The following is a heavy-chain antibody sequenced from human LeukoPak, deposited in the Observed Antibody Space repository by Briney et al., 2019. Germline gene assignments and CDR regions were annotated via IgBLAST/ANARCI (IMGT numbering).Heavy chain of an antibody. CDR2: ISSSSVYI. V-gene: IGHV3-21*01. CDR3: ARSDYVDY. CDR1: GFTFSSFI. J-gene: IGHJ4*02. Sequence: GGSLRLSCAASGFTFSSFIMHWVRQAPGKGLEWVSSISSSSVYIYYADSMKGRFTISRDNSKNSLYLQMNSLRAEDTAVYYCARSDYVDYWGQGTLVTVSS.